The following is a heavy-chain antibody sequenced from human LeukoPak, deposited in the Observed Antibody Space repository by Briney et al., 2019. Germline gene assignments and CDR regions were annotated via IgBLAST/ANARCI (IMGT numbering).Heavy chain of an antibody. CDR2: IYYSGST. J-gene: IGHJ3*02. Sequence: SGTLSLTCTVSGGSISSYYGSWVRQPPGKGLEWIGYIYYSGSTNYNPSLKSRVTISVDTSKNRFSLKLSSETAADTAVYYCALTVAGTFAFDIWGQGTMVTVSS. CDR1: GGSISSYY. CDR3: ALTVAGTFAFDI. D-gene: IGHD6-19*01. V-gene: IGHV4-59*01.